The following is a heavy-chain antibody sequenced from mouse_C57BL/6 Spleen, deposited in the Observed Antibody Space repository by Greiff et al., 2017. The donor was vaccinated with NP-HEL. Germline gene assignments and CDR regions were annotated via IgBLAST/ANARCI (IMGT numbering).Heavy chain of an antibody. CDR3: ARRPIYYGNYAFAY. CDR1: GYTFTSYW. Sequence: VQLQQPGAELVKPGASVKMSCKASGYTFTSYWITWVKQRPGQGLEWIGDIYPGSGSTNYNEKFKSKATLTVDTSSSTAYMQLSSLTSEDSAVYYCARRPIYYGNYAFAYWGQGTLVTVSA. CDR2: IYPGSGST. J-gene: IGHJ3*01. D-gene: IGHD2-1*01. V-gene: IGHV1-55*01.